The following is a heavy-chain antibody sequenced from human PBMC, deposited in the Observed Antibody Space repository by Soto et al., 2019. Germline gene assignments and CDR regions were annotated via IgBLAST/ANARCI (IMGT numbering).Heavy chain of an antibody. Sequence: PGDSLKISCKGSGYSFTSYWIGWVRQMPGKGLEWMGIIYPGDSDTRYSPSFQGQVTISADKSISTAYLQWSSLKASDTAMYYYARSRRFFMVWGSRTNLHHNYVRGKGAAVIVSS. CDR1: GYSFTSYW. CDR3: ARSRRFFMVWGSRTNLHHNYV. D-gene: IGHD3-10*01. CDR2: IYPGDSDT. J-gene: IGHJ6*01. V-gene: IGHV5-51*01.